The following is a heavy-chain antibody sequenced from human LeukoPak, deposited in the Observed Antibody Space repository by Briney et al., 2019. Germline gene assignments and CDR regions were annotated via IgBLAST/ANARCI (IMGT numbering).Heavy chain of an antibody. V-gene: IGHV3-7*01. CDR3: ASAKSIFGVVSAFDI. CDR2: IKQDGSEK. Sequence: GGSLRLSCAASGFTFSSYWMSWVRQAPGKGLEWVANIKQDGSEKYYVDSVKGRFTISRDNAKNSLYLQMNSLRAEDTAVYYCASAKSIFGVVSAFDIWGQGTMVTVSS. CDR1: GFTFSSYW. J-gene: IGHJ3*02. D-gene: IGHD3-3*01.